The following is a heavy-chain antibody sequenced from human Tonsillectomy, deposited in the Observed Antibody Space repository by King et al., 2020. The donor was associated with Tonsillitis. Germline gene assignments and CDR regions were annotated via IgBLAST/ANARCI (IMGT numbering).Heavy chain of an antibody. CDR1: GYTFIEYY. V-gene: IGHV1-2*02. Sequence: QLVQSGTEVKKPGASVKVSCKASGYTFIEYYMHWVRQAPGQGLEWMGWINPKSGGTNYAQRFQGRVTMTRDTSISTAYMELTRLRSDDTAVYYCARTRYHTTWFAIDAFDIWGQGTMVTVSS. D-gene: IGHD3-10*01. CDR2: INPKSGGT. J-gene: IGHJ3*02. CDR3: ARTRYHTTWFAIDAFDI.